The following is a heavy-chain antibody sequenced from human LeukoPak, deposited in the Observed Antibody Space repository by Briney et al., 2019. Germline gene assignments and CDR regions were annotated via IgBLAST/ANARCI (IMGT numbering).Heavy chain of an antibody. Sequence: GGSLRLFCAASGFTFSSYAMSWVRQAPGKGLEWVSDISGSGGSTYYADSVKGRFTISRDNSENTMYLQMNSLMDEDTAVYYCAKTPRSVGATTFDYWGQGTLVTVSS. CDR2: ISGSGGST. D-gene: IGHD1-26*01. V-gene: IGHV3-23*01. J-gene: IGHJ4*02. CDR3: AKTPRSVGATTFDY. CDR1: GFTFSSYA.